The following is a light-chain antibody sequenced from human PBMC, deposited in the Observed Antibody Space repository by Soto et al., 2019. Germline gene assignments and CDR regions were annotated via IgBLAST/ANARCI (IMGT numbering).Light chain of an antibody. Sequence: EIVLTQSPATLSLSPGERATLSVRASQSVSSYLAWYQQKPGQAPRLLIYGASNRATGIPDRFSGSGSGTDFTLTISRLETEDFAVYYCQQYGSSGTFGQGTKVDIK. V-gene: IGKV3-20*01. CDR1: QSVSSY. CDR2: GAS. J-gene: IGKJ1*01. CDR3: QQYGSSGT.